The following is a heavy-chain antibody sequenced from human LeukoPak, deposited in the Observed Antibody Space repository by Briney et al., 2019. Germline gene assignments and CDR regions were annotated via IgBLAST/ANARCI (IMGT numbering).Heavy chain of an antibody. J-gene: IGHJ4*02. V-gene: IGHV1-46*01. CDR1: GYTFTSYY. D-gene: IGHD6-19*01. Sequence: GASVKVSCKASGYTFTSYYMHWVRQAPGQGLKWMGIINPSGGSTSYAQKFQGRVTMTRDTSTSTVYMELSSLRSEDTAVYYCARDATAVAGTPDYYFDYWGQGTLVTVSS. CDR2: INPSGGST. CDR3: ARDATAVAGTPDYYFDY.